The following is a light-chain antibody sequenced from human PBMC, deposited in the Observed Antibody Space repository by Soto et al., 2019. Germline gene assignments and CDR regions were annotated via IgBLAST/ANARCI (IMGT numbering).Light chain of an antibody. CDR1: RSNVERNT. V-gene: IGLV1-44*01. CDR3: AAWDDSLNGLV. J-gene: IGLJ1*01. Sequence: QSAVTQPPSASGTPGQRVTISCSGGRSNVERNTVNWYQQLPGTAPKLLIFGNNQRPSGVPDRFSGSRSGTSASLAISGLQSEDEADYYCAAWDDSLNGLVFGTGTKVTVL. CDR2: GNN.